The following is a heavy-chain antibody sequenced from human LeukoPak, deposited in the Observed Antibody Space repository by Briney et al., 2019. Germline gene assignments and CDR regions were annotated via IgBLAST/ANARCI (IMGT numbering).Heavy chain of an antibody. CDR2: INNSGNT. J-gene: IGHJ4*02. Sequence: SETLSLTCTVSGGSISSYYWSWIRQPPGKGLEWIGYINNSGNTNYNPSLKSRITLSLDTPRNQFSLKLSSVTAADTAVYYCARYTSWQYYFDYWGQGTLVTVSS. V-gene: IGHV4-59*08. CDR1: GGSISSYY. D-gene: IGHD6-13*01. CDR3: ARYTSWQYYFDY.